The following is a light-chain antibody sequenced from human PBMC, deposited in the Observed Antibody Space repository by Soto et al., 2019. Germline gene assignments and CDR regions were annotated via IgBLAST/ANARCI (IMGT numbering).Light chain of an antibody. V-gene: IGKV1-39*01. CDR3: QQRYTTPPT. J-gene: IGKJ4*01. Sequence: DIQMTQSPSSLSASVGDRVTITCRASQSITTYLNWYQQKPGKAPRLLIYGESSLQSGVPSRFSGSGFGTDFTLTISSLQPEDFATYYCQQRYTTPPTFGGGTKVEIK. CDR1: QSITTY. CDR2: GES.